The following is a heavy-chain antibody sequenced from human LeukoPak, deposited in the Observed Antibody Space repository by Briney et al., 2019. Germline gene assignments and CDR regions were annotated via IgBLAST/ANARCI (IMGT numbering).Heavy chain of an antibody. CDR3: ARGASINWRYLHY. Sequence: SETLSLTCAVYGGSFSGYYWSWIRQPPGKGLEWIGEINHSGSTDYNPSLKSRVTISVDTSRNQFSLKVSSVTAADTAVYYCARGASINWRYLHYWAQSPVVSV. CDR1: GGSFSGYY. V-gene: IGHV4-34*01. D-gene: IGHD1-1*01. CDR2: INHSGST. J-gene: IGHJ4*02.